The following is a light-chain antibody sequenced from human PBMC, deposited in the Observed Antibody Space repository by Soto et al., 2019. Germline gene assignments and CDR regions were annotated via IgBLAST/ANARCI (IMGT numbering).Light chain of an antibody. CDR1: QSVFYSSNNKNY. Sequence: DIVMTQSPDSLAVSLGERATINCKSSQSVFYSSNNKNYLAWYQQKPGQPPNLLIYWASTRESGVPDRFSGSGSGTDFTLTISSLQADDVAVYYCQQYYSTPFTFGPGTKVDIK. CDR3: QQYYSTPFT. V-gene: IGKV4-1*01. J-gene: IGKJ3*01. CDR2: WAS.